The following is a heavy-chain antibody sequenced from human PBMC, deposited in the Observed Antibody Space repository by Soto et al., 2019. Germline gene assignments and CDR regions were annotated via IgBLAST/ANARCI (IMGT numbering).Heavy chain of an antibody. V-gene: IGHV4-39*01. CDR2: IYYSGST. Sequence: PSETLSLTCTVSGGSISSSSYYWGWIRQPPGKGLEWIGSIYYSGSTYYNPSLKSRVTISVDTSKNQFSLKLSSVTAADTAVYYCARHAMVYATCDYWGQGTLVTVSS. J-gene: IGHJ4*02. CDR3: ARHAMVYATCDY. CDR1: GGSISSSSYY. D-gene: IGHD2-8*01.